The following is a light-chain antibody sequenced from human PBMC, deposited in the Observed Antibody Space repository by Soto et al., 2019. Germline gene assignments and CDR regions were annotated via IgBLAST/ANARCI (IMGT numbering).Light chain of an antibody. CDR3: QSYDSSLSGSV. J-gene: IGLJ3*02. CDR2: GNS. Sequence: QSVLTQPPSVSGAPGQRVNLSCTGSSSNIGAGYDVHWYQQLPGTAPKLLIYGNSNRPSGVPDRCSGSKSGTSASLAITGLHAEDEADYYCQSYDSSLSGSVFGGGTKLTVL. CDR1: SSNIGAGYD. V-gene: IGLV1-40*01.